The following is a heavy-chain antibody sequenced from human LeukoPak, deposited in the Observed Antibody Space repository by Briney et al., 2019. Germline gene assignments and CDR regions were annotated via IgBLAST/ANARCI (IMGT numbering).Heavy chain of an antibody. CDR3: ARSGASVPSYWYFDL. CDR2: IYYSGTT. CDR1: GGSISNYY. V-gene: IGHV4-59*01. D-gene: IGHD2-2*01. Sequence: SETLSLTCTVSGGSISNYYRTWIRQPPGKGLEWIGYIYYSGTTDYNPSLKSRVTISVDTSKNQFSLKLSSVTAADTAVYYCARSGASVPSYWYFDLWGRGTLVTVSS. J-gene: IGHJ2*01.